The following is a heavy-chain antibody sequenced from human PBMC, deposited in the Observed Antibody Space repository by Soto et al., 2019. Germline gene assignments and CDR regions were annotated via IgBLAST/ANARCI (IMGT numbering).Heavy chain of an antibody. D-gene: IGHD1-20*01. J-gene: IGHJ6*02. CDR1: GGSISSGDYY. V-gene: IGHV4-30-4*01. Sequence: SETLSLTCIVSGGSISSGDYYWSWIRQPPGKALEWIGYISYSGSTYYNPSLKSRVSISVDTSKTQFSLNLSSVTAADTAVYYCARLGGITGTFFYYGMDVWGQGTTVTVSS. CDR2: ISYSGST. CDR3: ARLGGITGTFFYYGMDV.